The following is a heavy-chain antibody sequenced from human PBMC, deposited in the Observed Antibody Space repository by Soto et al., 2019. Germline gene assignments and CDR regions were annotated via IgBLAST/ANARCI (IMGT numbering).Heavy chain of an antibody. J-gene: IGHJ4*02. CDR1: GFTFNTHS. CDR3: AKRVRSVVLAYANFDF. Sequence: GGSLRLSCTASGFTFNTHSISWVRQAPWKGLEWVSAISASGGSTYYADSVKGRFTISRDNSKNTLYLQMNNLRAEDTAVYYCAKRVRSVVLAYANFDFLGQGTPVPVSS. CDR2: ISASGGST. V-gene: IGHV3-23*01. D-gene: IGHD3-3*02.